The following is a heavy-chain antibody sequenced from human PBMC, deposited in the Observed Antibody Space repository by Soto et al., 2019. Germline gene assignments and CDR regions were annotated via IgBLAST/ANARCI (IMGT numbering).Heavy chain of an antibody. D-gene: IGHD6-13*01. CDR1: GFTFSSYA. CDR2: ISSSGGST. V-gene: IGHV3-23*01. J-gene: IGHJ4*02. Sequence: VGSLRLSCAASGFTFSSYAMSWVRQAPGKGLEWVSAISSSGGSTYYADSVKGRFTISRDNSKNTLYLQMNSLRAEDTAVYYCAKVPYSSSWYTCYFDYWGQGTLVTVSS. CDR3: AKVPYSSSWYTCYFDY.